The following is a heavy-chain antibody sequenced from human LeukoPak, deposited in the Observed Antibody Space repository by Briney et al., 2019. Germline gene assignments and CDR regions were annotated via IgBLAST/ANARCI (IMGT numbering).Heavy chain of an antibody. CDR1: GGSFSGYY. Sequence: SETLSLTCAVYGGSFSGYYWSWIRQPPGKGLEWIGEINHSGSTNYNPSLKSRVTISVDASKNRFSLKLNSVAAADAAVYYCARFYYYNSGSYYKTEYFQHWGQGTLVTVSS. CDR2: INHSGST. D-gene: IGHD3-10*01. J-gene: IGHJ1*01. CDR3: ARFYYYNSGSYYKTEYFQH. V-gene: IGHV4-34*01.